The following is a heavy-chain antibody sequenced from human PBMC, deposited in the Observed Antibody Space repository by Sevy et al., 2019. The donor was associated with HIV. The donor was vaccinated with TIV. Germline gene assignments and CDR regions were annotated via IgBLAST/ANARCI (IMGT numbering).Heavy chain of an antibody. Sequence: ASVKVSCAASGFTFSNYNMNWVRQAPGEGLKWVSSISSSSADIYYTDSVKGRFTVSRDNSRKSLFLQMNGLSAEDTALYYCARDLLVGSTYVFDIWGRGTMVTVSS. CDR2: ISSSSADI. V-gene: IGHV3-21*01. J-gene: IGHJ3*02. CDR3: ARDLLVGSTYVFDI. D-gene: IGHD1-26*01. CDR1: GFTFSNYN.